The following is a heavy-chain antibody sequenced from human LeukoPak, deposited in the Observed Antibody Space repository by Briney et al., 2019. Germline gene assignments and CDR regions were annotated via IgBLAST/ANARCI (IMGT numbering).Heavy chain of an antibody. CDR2: IKTDGSEK. Sequence: GGSLRLSCEGSGFTFSNYWMGWVRQAPGKGLQWVANIKTDGSEKYYVDSVKGRFTISRDNAKNSLYLQMNSLRAEDTAVYYCARDTSGIAVDDYYYGMDVWGQGTTVTVSS. D-gene: IGHD6-19*01. V-gene: IGHV3-7*01. CDR3: ARDTSGIAVDDYYYGMDV. CDR1: GFTFSNYW. J-gene: IGHJ6*02.